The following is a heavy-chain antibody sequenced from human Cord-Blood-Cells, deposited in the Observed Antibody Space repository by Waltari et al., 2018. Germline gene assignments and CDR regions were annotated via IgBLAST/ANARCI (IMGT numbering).Heavy chain of an antibody. V-gene: IGHV1-69*01. Sequence: QVQLVQSGAEVKKPGSSVKVSCKASGGTFSSYAISWVRQAPGKGLEWEGGIIPIFGTANYAQKFQGRVTITADESTSTAYMELSSLRSEDTAVYYCARGGSGSYYPNYWYFELWGRGTLVTVSS. CDR2: IIPIFGTA. D-gene: IGHD3-10*01. CDR1: GGTFSSYA. J-gene: IGHJ2*01. CDR3: ARGGSGSYYPNYWYFEL.